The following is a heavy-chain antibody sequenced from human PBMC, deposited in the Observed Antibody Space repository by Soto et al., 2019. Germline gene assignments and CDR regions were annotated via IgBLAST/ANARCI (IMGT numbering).Heavy chain of an antibody. CDR2: IKSKTDGGTT. CDR1: GFTFSNAW. Sequence: GGSLRLSCAASGFTFSNAWMSWVRQAPGKGLEWVGRIKSKTDGGTTDYAAPVKGRFTISRDDSKNTLYLQMNSLKTEDTAVYYCTTDTDYYDSSGYSAPGRNYYYYGMDVWGQGTTVTVSS. CDR3: TTDTDYYDSSGYSAPGRNYYYYGMDV. D-gene: IGHD3-22*01. J-gene: IGHJ6*02. V-gene: IGHV3-15*01.